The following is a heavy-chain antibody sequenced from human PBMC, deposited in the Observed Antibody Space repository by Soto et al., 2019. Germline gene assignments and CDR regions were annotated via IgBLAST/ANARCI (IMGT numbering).Heavy chain of an antibody. V-gene: IGHV1-46*03. Sequence: QVQLVQSGAEVEKPGASVKISCKASGYSFTSQYVHWVRQAPGQGLEWMGIINPNGGSTTYAQKFQGKVTRIRDKPTGKGHRGGRSLNSEAPGLFFCARGQGLRPGGGGTEPLDIWGQGTMVTVAS. CDR1: GYSFTSQY. D-gene: IGHD6-25*01. J-gene: IGHJ3*02. CDR2: INPNGGST. CDR3: ARGQGLRPGGGGTEPLDI.